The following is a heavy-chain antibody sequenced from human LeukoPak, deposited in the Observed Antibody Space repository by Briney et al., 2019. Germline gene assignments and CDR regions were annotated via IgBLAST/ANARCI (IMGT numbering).Heavy chain of an antibody. CDR2: ISSSSSYI. D-gene: IGHD3-22*01. V-gene: IGHV3-21*01. CDR1: GFTFSSYS. CDR3: ARPHSYDSSGYYYLFDY. J-gene: IGHJ4*02. Sequence: GGSLRLSCAASGFTFSSYSMNWVRQAPGKGLDWVSSISSSSSYIYYADSVKGRFTISRDNAKNSLYLQMNSLRAEETAVYSCARPHSYDSSGYYYLFDYWGQGTLVTVSS.